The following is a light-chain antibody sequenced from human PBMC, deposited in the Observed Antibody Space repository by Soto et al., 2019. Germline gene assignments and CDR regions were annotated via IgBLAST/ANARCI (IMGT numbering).Light chain of an antibody. CDR2: CAS. V-gene: IGKV3-15*01. Sequence: EIVMTQSPAILSVSPGDRATLSCRAGQSVSNNLAWYQQKPGQTPRLVIYCASNMATGVPARFSGSGSGTDVTLPITSVQSEYFAVYYCLKYDDWHRTFGQGTKVEIK. CDR1: QSVSNN. J-gene: IGKJ1*01. CDR3: LKYDDWHRT.